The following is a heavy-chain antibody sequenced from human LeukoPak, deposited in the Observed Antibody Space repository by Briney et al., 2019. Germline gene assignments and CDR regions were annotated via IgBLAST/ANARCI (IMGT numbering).Heavy chain of an antibody. Sequence: KPGASVKVSCKASGYTFTGYYMHWVRQAPGQGLEWMGWINPNSGGTNYAQKFQGRVTMTRDASTSTVYMELSSLRSEDTAVYYCARERFGLDPWGQGTLVTVSS. V-gene: IGHV1-2*02. CDR2: INPNSGGT. CDR3: ARERFGLDP. J-gene: IGHJ5*02. CDR1: GYTFTGYY. D-gene: IGHD3-10*01.